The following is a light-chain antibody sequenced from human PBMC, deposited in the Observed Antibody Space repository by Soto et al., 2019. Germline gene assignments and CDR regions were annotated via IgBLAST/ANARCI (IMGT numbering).Light chain of an antibody. J-gene: IGKJ2*01. Sequence: EIVLTQSPGTLSLSPGERATLSCRASQSVSSSYLAWYQQKPGQAPRLLIYGASSRATGIPDRFSGSGSGTDFTLTISRLEPEEFSVYYCQQYGSSWYTFGQTTKLEIK. CDR3: QQYGSSWYT. CDR1: QSVSSSY. CDR2: GAS. V-gene: IGKV3-20*01.